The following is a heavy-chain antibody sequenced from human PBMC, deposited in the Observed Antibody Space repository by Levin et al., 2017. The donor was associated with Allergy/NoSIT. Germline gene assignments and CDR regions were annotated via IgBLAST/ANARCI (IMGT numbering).Heavy chain of an antibody. V-gene: IGHV3-23*01. Sequence: GESLKISCAASGFTFSSYAMSWVRQAPGKGLEWVSAISGSGGSTYYADSVKGRFTISRDNSKNTLYLQMNSLRAEDTAVYYCAKLPCSGGSCYGGFDYWGQGTLVTVSS. CDR2: ISGSGGST. D-gene: IGHD2-15*01. CDR1: GFTFSSYA. J-gene: IGHJ4*02. CDR3: AKLPCSGGSCYGGFDY.